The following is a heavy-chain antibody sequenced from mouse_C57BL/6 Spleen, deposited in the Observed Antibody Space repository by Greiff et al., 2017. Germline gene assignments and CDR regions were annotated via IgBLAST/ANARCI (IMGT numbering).Heavy chain of an antibody. D-gene: IGHD2-2*01. Sequence: VQLQQPGAELVRPGTSVKLSCKASGYTFTSYWLHWVKQRPGQGLEWIGVIDPSDSYTNYNQKFKGKATLTVDTSSSTAYMQLSSLTSEDSAVYYCAREGMVTTFYYYAMDYWGQGTSVTVSS. CDR2: IDPSDSYT. CDR1: GYTFTSYW. V-gene: IGHV1-59*01. J-gene: IGHJ4*01. CDR3: AREGMVTTFYYYAMDY.